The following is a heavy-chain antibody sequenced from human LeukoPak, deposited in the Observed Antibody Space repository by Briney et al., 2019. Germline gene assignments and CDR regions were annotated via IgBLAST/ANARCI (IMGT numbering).Heavy chain of an antibody. CDR3: ARESGESEWEPDFDY. V-gene: IGHV6-1*01. CDR2: TYYRSKWYN. J-gene: IGHJ4*02. CDR1: GDSVSSNSAA. D-gene: IGHD1-26*01. Sequence: SQTLSLTCAISGDSVSSNSAAWNWIRQSPARGLEWLGRTYYRSKWYNDYAVSVKSRITINPDTSKNQFSLQLNSVTPEDTAVYYCARESGESEWEPDFDYWGQGTLVTVSS.